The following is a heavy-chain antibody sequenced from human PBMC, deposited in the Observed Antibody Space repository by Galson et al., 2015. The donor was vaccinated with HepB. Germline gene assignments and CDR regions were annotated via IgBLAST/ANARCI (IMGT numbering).Heavy chain of an antibody. V-gene: IGHV3-23*01. J-gene: IGHJ4*02. CDR3: AKVFPEKTEGWYRQALYYFES. CDR2: ITPSGDNT. D-gene: IGHD6-19*01. Sequence: LRLSCAASGFTFSYYAMAWVRQAPGKGLEWISAITPSGDNTYSAESMKGRVFISSANPQNTLFLQMNSQRADDTAIYFCAKVFPEKTEGWYRQALYYFESWGQGTRVTVAA. CDR1: GFTFSYYA.